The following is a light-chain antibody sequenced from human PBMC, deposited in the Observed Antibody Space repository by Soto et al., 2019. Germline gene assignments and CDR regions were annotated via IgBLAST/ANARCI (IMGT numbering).Light chain of an antibody. CDR3: QQYYSYLRP. Sequence: AIRMTQSPSSLSASTGDRVTITCRASQGISSYLAWYQQKPGKAPKPLIYAESTLQSGVPSRFSGSGSGTDFTLTISCLQSEDFATYYCQQYYSYLRPFGQGNKVDI. J-gene: IGKJ1*01. CDR2: AES. CDR1: QGISSY. V-gene: IGKV1-8*01.